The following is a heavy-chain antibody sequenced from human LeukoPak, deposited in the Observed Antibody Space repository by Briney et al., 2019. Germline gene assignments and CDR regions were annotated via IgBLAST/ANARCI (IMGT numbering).Heavy chain of an antibody. D-gene: IGHD6-25*01. CDR3: ASSRGYTSGLGYYYMDV. CDR2: INNSGTT. CDR1: GRSFSGYY. J-gene: IGHJ6*03. V-gene: IGHV4-34*01. Sequence: SSETLSLTCAVYGRSFSGYYWRWIRQPPGRGLEWIAEINNSGTTNYNPSLKGRVTISIDTSKSQFSLKLSSVTAADTAVYYGASSRGYTSGLGYYYMDVWGKGTTVTVSS.